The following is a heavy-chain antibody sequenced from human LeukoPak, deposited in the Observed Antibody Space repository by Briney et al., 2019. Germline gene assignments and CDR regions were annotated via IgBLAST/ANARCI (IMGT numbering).Heavy chain of an antibody. J-gene: IGHJ6*02. Sequence: GGSLRLSCAASRFTFSSYGMHWVRQAPGKGLEWVAVISYDGSNKYYADSVKGRFTISGDNSKNTLYLQMNSLRAEDTAVYYCAKAHDYGDLVLYYYYGMDVWGQGTTVTVSS. D-gene: IGHD4-17*01. CDR3: AKAHDYGDLVLYYYYGMDV. V-gene: IGHV3-30*18. CDR1: RFTFSSYG. CDR2: ISYDGSNK.